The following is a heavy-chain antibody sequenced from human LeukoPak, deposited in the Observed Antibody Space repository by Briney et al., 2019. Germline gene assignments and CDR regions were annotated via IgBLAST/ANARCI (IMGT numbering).Heavy chain of an antibody. CDR3: ARDHPYGSGSYFDAFDI. CDR1: GYTFTGYA. Sequence: ASVKVSCKASGYTFTGYAMNWVRQAPGQGLEWMGWINTNTGNPTYAQGFTGRFVFSLDTSVSTAYLQISSLKAEDTAVYYCARDHPYGSGSYFDAFDIWGQGTMVTVSS. D-gene: IGHD3-10*01. V-gene: IGHV7-4-1*02. CDR2: INTNTGNP. J-gene: IGHJ3*02.